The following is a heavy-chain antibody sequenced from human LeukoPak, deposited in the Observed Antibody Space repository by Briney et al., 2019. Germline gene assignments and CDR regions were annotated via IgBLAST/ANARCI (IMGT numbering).Heavy chain of an antibody. Sequence: SVKVSCKASGGTFSSYAISWVRQAPGQGLEWMGGIIPIFGTANYAQKFQGRVTITADESTSTAYMELSSLTSEDTAVYYCARVGDYGSRVSVYWGQGTLVTVS. CDR2: IIPIFGTA. D-gene: IGHD4-17*01. CDR1: GGTFSSYA. CDR3: ARVGDYGSRVSVY. V-gene: IGHV1-69*01. J-gene: IGHJ4*02.